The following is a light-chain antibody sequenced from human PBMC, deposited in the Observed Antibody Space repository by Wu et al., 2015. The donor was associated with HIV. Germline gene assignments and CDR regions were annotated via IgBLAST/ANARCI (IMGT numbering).Light chain of an antibody. CDR3: QQLRNYPPFT. J-gene: IGKJ4*01. V-gene: IGKV1-9*01. CDR2: SAS. CDR1: QDINSD. Sequence: DIQLTQSPPFLSAFVGNRVTVTCRASQDINSDLAWYQQEPGSAPTLLIYSASNLQSGVPLRFSGSGSGTTFTLTINSLQPEDSAIYFCQQLRNYPPFTFGGGTKVEI.